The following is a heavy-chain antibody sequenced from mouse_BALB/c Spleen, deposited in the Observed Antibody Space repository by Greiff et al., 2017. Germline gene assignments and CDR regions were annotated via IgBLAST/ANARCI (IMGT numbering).Heavy chain of an antibody. J-gene: IGHJ4*01. CDR2: ISSGSSTI. CDR3: ARGWSDCYAMDY. CDR1: GFTFSSFG. Sequence: EVKLAESGGGLVQPGGSRKLSCAASGFTFSSFGMHWVRQAPEKGLEWVAYISSGSSTIYYADTVKGRFTISRDNPKNTLVLQMTSLRSEDTAMYYWARGWSDCYAMDYWGQGTSVTVSS. D-gene: IGHD2-3*01. V-gene: IGHV5-17*02.